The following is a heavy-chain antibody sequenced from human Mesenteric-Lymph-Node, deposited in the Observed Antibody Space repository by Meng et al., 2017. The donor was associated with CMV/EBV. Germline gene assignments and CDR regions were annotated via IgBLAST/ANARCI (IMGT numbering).Heavy chain of an antibody. D-gene: IGHD3-9*01. V-gene: IGHV4-34*01. CDR3: ARGSSYDILTGYFDY. J-gene: IGHJ4*02. CDR1: GGSVSCYY. CDR2: INHSGST. Sequence: QGQINQWGARLVKASVTLSVTCAVYGGSVSCYYWNWIRQSPEKGLEWIGEINHSGSTTYNPSFTSRIIISVDTSTNQISLNMSSVTAADTAVYYCARGSSYDILTGYFDYWGQGALVTVSS.